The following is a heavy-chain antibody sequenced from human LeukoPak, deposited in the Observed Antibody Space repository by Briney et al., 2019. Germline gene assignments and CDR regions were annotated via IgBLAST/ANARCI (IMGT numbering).Heavy chain of an antibody. CDR3: AKCTTGNAHYPIDY. CDR1: GFTFSNYA. Sequence: PGGSLRLSCAASGFTFSNYAMSWVRQAPGKGLEWVSAVSASGDFTYYADSVKGRFTISRGNSRNTLYLQMNSLRAEDSAVFYCAKCTTGNAHYPIDYWGQGALVTVSS. CDR2: VSASGDFT. J-gene: IGHJ4*02. D-gene: IGHD4-17*01. V-gene: IGHV3-23*01.